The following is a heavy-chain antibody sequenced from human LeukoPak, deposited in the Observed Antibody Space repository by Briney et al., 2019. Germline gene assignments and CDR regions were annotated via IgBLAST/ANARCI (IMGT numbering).Heavy chain of an antibody. CDR2: IKQDGSEK. V-gene: IGHV3-7*01. D-gene: IGHD3-22*01. CDR3: ARDALDYDSSGQPSTN. Sequence: GGSLRLSCAASGFTFSSYWMSWVRQAPGKGLEWVANIKQDGSEKYYVDSVKGRFTISRDNAKNSLYLQMNSLRAEDTAVYYCARDALDYDSSGQPSTNWGQGTLVTVSS. J-gene: IGHJ4*02. CDR1: GFTFSSYW.